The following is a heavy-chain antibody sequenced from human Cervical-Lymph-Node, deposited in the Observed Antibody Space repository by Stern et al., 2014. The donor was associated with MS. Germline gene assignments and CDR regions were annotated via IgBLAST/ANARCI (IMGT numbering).Heavy chain of an antibody. D-gene: IGHD4-17*01. J-gene: IGHJ4*02. V-gene: IGHV4-38-2*02. CDR2: THRSGST. Sequence: VQLVQSGPRLVKPSETLSLTCSVSPYSISSGYYWAWIRQSPGKGLEWIGTTHRSGSTYYNPSLKSRVTISADTSKNQFFLMWTSGAAADTAVYYCARWGYGDYEADYWGQGTLVTVSS. CDR3: ARWGYGDYEADY. CDR1: PYSISSGYY.